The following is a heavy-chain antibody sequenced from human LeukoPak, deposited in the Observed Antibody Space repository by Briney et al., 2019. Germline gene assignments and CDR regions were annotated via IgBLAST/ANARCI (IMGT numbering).Heavy chain of an antibody. CDR1: GFTFTSSA. CDR2: IVVGSGNT. V-gene: IGHV1-58*01. J-gene: IGHJ4*02. Sequence: SVKVSCKASGFTFTSSAVQWVRQARGQRLEWIGWIVVGSGNTNYAQKFQERVTITRDMSTSTAYMELSGLRSEDTAVYYCAADTGDYDYVWGSYRFDYWGQGTLVTVSS. D-gene: IGHD3-16*02. CDR3: AADTGDYDYVWGSYRFDY.